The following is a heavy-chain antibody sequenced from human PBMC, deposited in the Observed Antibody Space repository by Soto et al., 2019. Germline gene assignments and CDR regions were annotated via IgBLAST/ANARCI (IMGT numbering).Heavy chain of an antibody. CDR3: AKTAGLGETTNYYFDY. Sequence: EVQLLESGGGLVQPGGSLRLSCAASGFTFSSYAMSWVRQAPGKGLEWVSAISGSGGNTYYADSVKGRFTISRDNSKNTLYLQMNSLRAEDTAVYYCAKTAGLGETTNYYFDYWGQGTLVTVSS. D-gene: IGHD2-21*02. CDR1: GFTFSSYA. V-gene: IGHV3-23*01. CDR2: ISGSGGNT. J-gene: IGHJ4*02.